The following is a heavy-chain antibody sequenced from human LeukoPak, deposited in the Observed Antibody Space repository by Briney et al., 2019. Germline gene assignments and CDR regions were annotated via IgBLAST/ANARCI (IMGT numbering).Heavy chain of an antibody. Sequence: PSETLSLTCTVSGVSISNSNHYWAWMRQPPGKGLEWIASIYYSGNIYYNPSLKSRVTISVDTSKNQFSLKLSSVTAADTAVYYCARRGFWSDYGYNWFDPWGQGTLVTVSS. J-gene: IGHJ5*02. V-gene: IGHV4-39*01. CDR1: GVSISNSNHY. CDR2: IYYSGNI. CDR3: ARRGFWSDYGYNWFDP. D-gene: IGHD3-3*01.